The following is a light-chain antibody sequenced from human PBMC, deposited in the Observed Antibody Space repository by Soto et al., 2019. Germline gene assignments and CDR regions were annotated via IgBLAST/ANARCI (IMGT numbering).Light chain of an antibody. J-gene: IGLJ2*01. CDR3: QTWGSGIQV. CDR1: IGHSSYV. Sequence: QLVLTQSPSASASLGASVKLTCTLSIGHSSYVIAWHQQQPEKGPRFLMKLTSDGSHSKGDGIPDRFSGSSSGAERYLIISSLQSEDEGDYYCQTWGSGIQVFGGGTKVTVL. V-gene: IGLV4-69*01. CDR2: LTSDGSH.